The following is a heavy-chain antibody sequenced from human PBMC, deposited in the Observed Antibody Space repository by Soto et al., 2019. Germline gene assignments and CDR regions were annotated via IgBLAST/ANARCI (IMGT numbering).Heavy chain of an antibody. CDR1: GGTFNTYA. D-gene: IGHD3-10*01. V-gene: IGHV1-69*19. J-gene: IGHJ4*02. CDR3: AREVQVHTPAFVY. CDR2: ISTMFGAA. Sequence: QVQLVQSGAEMKKPGSSVKVSCQSSGGTFNTYAMNWVRQAPGQGPEWMGDISTMFGAANYEPKFQGRVTITADESTGTSYMQLSSLTSEDTALYFCAREVQVHTPAFVYWGQGTLVTVSS.